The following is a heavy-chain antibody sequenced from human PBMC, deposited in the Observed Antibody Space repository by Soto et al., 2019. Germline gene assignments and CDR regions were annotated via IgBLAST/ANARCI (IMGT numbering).Heavy chain of an antibody. D-gene: IGHD4-4*01. V-gene: IGHV1-46*03. CDR1: GYTFTNNY. CDR3: ARDAGDSTMTTISDPTMMYYRVC. J-gene: IGHJ1*01. CDR2: INPSGGRT. Sequence: ASVMLSCNASGYTFTNNYMHCLRQAPGQGLEWMGIINPSGGRTSYAQKFQGRVTMTRDTSTSTVYMELSSLRSEDTAVYYCARDAGDSTMTTISDPTMMYYRVCWG.